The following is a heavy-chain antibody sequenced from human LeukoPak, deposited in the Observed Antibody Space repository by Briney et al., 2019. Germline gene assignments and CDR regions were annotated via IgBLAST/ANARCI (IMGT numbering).Heavy chain of an antibody. J-gene: IGHJ4*02. CDR1: GGSISSSSYY. CDR3: ARDPTFLWFGEKSEDY. CDR2: IYYSGST. D-gene: IGHD3-10*01. V-gene: IGHV4-39*07. Sequence: PSETLSLTCTVSGGSISSSSYYWGWIRQPPGKGLEWIGSIYYSGSTYYNPSLKSRVTISVDTSKNQFSLKLSSVTAGDTAVYYCARDPTFLWFGEKSEDYWGQGTLVTVSS.